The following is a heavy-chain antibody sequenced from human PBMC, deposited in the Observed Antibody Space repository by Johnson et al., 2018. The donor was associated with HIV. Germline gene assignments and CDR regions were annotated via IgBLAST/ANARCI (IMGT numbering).Heavy chain of an antibody. CDR2: ITGSCPVV. J-gene: IGHJ3*02. CDR1: GFTFSDYY. V-gene: IGHV3-11*01. Sequence: QVQLVESGGGLVKPGGSLRLSCAASGFTFSDYYMSWIRQAPGKGLEWVSYITGSCPVVYYGDSVKGRFTISSDDAKNTAYLQINSLKSEDASVYYCTRRVTRYYDILTAYSKGDDAFDIWGQGTMVTVSS. D-gene: IGHD3-9*01. CDR3: TRRVTRYYDILTAYSKGDDAFDI.